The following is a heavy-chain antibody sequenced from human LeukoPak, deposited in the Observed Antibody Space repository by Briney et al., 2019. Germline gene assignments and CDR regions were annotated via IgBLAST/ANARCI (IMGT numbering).Heavy chain of an antibody. D-gene: IGHD2-15*01. CDR2: IWNDGSNK. Sequence: PGGTLRLSCAASGFTFSSNGMLWVRQGPGQGLGWGVVIWNDGSNKYYADSVKGRLTISRANSKNTLDLQMNSLRAEDTAVYYCARDKGFSNYVDYWGQGTLVTVSS. V-gene: IGHV3-33*01. CDR1: GFTFSSNG. J-gene: IGHJ4*02. CDR3: ARDKGFSNYVDY.